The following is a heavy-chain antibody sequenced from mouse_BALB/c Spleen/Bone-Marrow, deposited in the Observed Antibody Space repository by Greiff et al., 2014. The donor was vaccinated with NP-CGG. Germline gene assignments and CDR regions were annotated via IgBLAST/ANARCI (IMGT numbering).Heavy chain of an antibody. J-gene: IGHJ3*01. V-gene: IGHV1-7*01. CDR3: ARSEGYYEWFAY. CDR1: GYTFTSYW. Sequence: LQESGAELAKPGASEKMSCKASGYTFTSYWMHWVKQRPGQGLEWIGYINPSTGYTEYNQKFKDKATLTADKSSSTAYMQLSSLTSEDSAVYYCARSEGYYEWFAYWGQGTLVTVSA. D-gene: IGHD2-3*01. CDR2: INPSTGYT.